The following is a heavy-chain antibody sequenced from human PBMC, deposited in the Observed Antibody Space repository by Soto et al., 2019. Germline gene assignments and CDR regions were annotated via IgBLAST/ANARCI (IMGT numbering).Heavy chain of an antibody. CDR1: GFTFSSYA. CDR3: ARWRKDIVLMVYAITNYGLDV. CDR2: ISYDGSNK. D-gene: IGHD2-8*01. Sequence: PGGSLRLSCAASGFTFSSYAMHWVRQAPGKGLEWVAVISYDGSNKYYADSVKGRFTISRDNSKNTLYLQMNSLRAEDTAVYYCARWRKDIVLMVYAITNYGLDVWGQGTTVTVSS. V-gene: IGHV3-30-3*01. J-gene: IGHJ6*02.